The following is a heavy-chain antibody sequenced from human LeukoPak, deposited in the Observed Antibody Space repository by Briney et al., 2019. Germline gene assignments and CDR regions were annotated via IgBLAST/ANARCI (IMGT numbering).Heavy chain of an antibody. V-gene: IGHV3-66*01. CDR2: IYSGGST. D-gene: IGHD6-19*01. CDR1: GFTVSNNY. Sequence: GGSLRLSCAASGFTVSNNYMSWVRQAQGKGLEWVSLIYSGGSTHYTDSVKGRFNISRDNSKNTLYLQMNSLRAEDTAVYYCARALAVAGTGGYYWGQGNLVTVSS. J-gene: IGHJ4*02. CDR3: ARALAVAGTGGYY.